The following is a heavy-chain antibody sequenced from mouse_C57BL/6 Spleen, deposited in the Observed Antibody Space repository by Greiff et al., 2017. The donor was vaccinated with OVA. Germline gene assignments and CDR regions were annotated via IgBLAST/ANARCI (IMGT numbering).Heavy chain of an antibody. D-gene: IGHD1-1*01. J-gene: IGHJ1*03. CDR2: IDPSDSYP. Sequence: QVQLQQPGAELVMPGASVKLSCKASGYPFTSSGLPWVKQRPGQGLEWIGAIDPSDSYPNSNQTFKGNTTLTVDKSSSTAYMQLSSLTAEDSAVYYCARRGYYYGSSYGYFDVWGTGTTVTGSS. V-gene: IGHV1-69*01. CDR1: GYPFTSSG. CDR3: ARRGYYYGSSYGYFDV.